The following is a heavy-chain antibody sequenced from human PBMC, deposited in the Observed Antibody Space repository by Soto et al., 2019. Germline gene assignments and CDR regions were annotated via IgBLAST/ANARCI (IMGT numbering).Heavy chain of an antibody. D-gene: IGHD3-9*01. Sequence: GGSLRLSCAASGFTFSSYGMHWVRQAPGKGLEWVAVISYDGSNKYYADSVKGRFTISRDNSKNTLYLQMSSLRAEDTAVYYCARDSTLDWLSPQALFDHWGQGTLVTVSS. V-gene: IGHV3-30*03. CDR3: ARDSTLDWLSPQALFDH. CDR2: ISYDGSNK. CDR1: GFTFSSYG. J-gene: IGHJ5*02.